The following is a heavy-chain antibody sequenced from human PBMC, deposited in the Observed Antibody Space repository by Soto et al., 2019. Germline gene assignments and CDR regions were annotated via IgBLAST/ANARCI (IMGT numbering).Heavy chain of an antibody. Sequence: GGSLRLSCAVSGFTFSDYWMTWVRQAPGKGLEWVANIKQDRGEKYYVDSAKGRFTISRDNAKNSLFLQMNSLRAEDTAVYYCARDLRGYCRRSNCGFDYWGQGTVVTVSS. CDR1: GFTFSDYW. D-gene: IGHD2-2*01. J-gene: IGHJ4*02. CDR2: IKQDRGEK. CDR3: ARDLRGYCRRSNCGFDY. V-gene: IGHV3-7*01.